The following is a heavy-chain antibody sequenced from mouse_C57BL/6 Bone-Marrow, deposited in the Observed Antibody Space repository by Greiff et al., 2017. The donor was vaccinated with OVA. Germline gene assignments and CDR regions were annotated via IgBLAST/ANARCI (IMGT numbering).Heavy chain of an antibody. J-gene: IGHJ1*03. D-gene: IGHD1-1*01. CDR2: IHPNSGST. Sequence: VQLQQPGAELVKPGASVKLSCKASGYTFTSYWMHWVKQRPGQGLEWIGMIHPNSGSTNYNEKFKSKATLTVDKSSSTAYIQLSSLTSEDSAVYYCARRTGPIYYYGSSYYGHWYFDVWGTGTTVTVSS. CDR3: ARRTGPIYYYGSSYYGHWYFDV. CDR1: GYTFTSYW. V-gene: IGHV1-64*01.